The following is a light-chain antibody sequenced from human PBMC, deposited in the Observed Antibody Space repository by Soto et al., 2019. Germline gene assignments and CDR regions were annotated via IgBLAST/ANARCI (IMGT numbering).Light chain of an antibody. CDR3: KSYDNSLSGVV. V-gene: IGLV1-40*01. J-gene: IGLJ2*01. Sequence: QSVLTQPPSVSGAPGQRVTLSCTGSSSNIGAGYDVHWYQQYAGFAPTLLIYGIKYRPSGVPERFSGSKSGTSASLAITGRQAEDEAEYYCKSYDNSLSGVVFCGGTKLTVL. CDR1: SSNIGAGYD. CDR2: GIK.